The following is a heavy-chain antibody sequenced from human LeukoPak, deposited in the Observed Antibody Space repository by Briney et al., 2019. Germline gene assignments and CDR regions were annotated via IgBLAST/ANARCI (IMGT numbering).Heavy chain of an antibody. Sequence: GESLKISCKASGYSFTNYWIAWVRQKPGKGLEWMGIMHPGESEINYSPSFEGQVSISADTSISTAYLEWYSLKASDSAIYYCAKTIASLGSGARYFDPWGQGTMITVSS. CDR3: AKTIASLGSGARYFDP. V-gene: IGHV5-51*01. D-gene: IGHD5/OR15-5a*01. J-gene: IGHJ5*02. CDR1: GYSFTNYW. CDR2: MHPGESEI.